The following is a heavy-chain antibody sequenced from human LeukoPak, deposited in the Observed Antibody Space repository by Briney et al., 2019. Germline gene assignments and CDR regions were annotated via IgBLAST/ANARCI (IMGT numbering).Heavy chain of an antibody. V-gene: IGHV3-30*03. D-gene: IGHD1-14*01. CDR2: ISKDGSNE. Sequence: PGRSLRLSCAAAGFTFSNYGIHWVRQAPGKGLEWVAVISKDGSNEDYADSVKGRFIISRDNSKNTLYLQMNSLRAEDTAVYYCARDRSGIYDAFDIWGQGTMVTVSS. CDR1: GFTFSNYG. CDR3: ARDRSGIYDAFDI. J-gene: IGHJ3*02.